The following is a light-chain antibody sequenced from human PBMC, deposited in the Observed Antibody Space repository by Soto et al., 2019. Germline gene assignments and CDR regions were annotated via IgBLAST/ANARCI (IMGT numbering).Light chain of an antibody. CDR2: EDN. Sequence: QSALTQPASVSGSPGQSITISCTGTSSDVGTYNLVSWYQQHPGKAPKLLISEDNKRPSGISNRFSGSKSGNTASLSISGLQPEDEADYYCCSFAGPQSFEVFGEGTKVTV. V-gene: IGLV2-23*01. J-gene: IGLJ1*01. CDR3: CSFAGPQSFEV. CDR1: SSDVGTYNL.